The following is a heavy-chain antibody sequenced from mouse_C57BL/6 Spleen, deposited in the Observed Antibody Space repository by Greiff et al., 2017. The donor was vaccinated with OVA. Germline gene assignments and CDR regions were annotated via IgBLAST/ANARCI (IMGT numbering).Heavy chain of an antibody. V-gene: IGHV1-50*01. CDR2: IDPSDSYT. D-gene: IGHD1-1*01. CDR1: GYTFTSYW. J-gene: IGHJ2*01. Sequence: KESCKASGYTFTSYWMQWVKQRPGQGLEWIGEIDPSDSYTNYNQKFKGKATLTVDTSSSTAYMQLSSLTSEDSAVYYCARYPYYGSSNYFDYWGQGTTLTVSS. CDR3: ARYPYYGSSNYFDY.